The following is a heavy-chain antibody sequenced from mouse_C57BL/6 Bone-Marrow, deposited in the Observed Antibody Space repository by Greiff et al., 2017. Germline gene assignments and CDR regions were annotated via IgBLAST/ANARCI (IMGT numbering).Heavy chain of an antibody. Sequence: QVQLKQSGAELVKPGASVKVSCKASGYTFTSYWMHWVKQRPGQGLEWIGRIHPSDSDTNYNQKFKGKATLTVDKSSSTAYMQLSSLTSEDSAVYYCAIPMYYYGSSPWFAYWGQGTLVTVSA. CDR1: GYTFTSYW. D-gene: IGHD1-1*01. CDR3: AIPMYYYGSSPWFAY. CDR2: IHPSDSDT. V-gene: IGHV1-74*01. J-gene: IGHJ3*01.